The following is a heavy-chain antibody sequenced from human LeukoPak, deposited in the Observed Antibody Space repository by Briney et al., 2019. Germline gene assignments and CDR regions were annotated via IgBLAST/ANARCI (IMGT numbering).Heavy chain of an antibody. J-gene: IGHJ4*02. V-gene: IGHV3-7*05. Sequence: GGSLRLSCAASGFSFSSYWMGWVRRAPGKGLEWVANIKQDGSERHYVDSVKGRFTISRDNTKNSLYLQMNSLRAEDTAMYYCTTYYDSGPSKDWGQGTLVTVSS. CDR3: TTYYDSGPSKD. CDR1: GFSFSSYW. D-gene: IGHD3-22*01. CDR2: IKQDGSER.